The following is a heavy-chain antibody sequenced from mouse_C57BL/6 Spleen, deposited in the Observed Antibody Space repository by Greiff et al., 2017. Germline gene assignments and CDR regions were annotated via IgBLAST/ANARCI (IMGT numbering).Heavy chain of an antibody. V-gene: IGHV1-82*01. CDR2: IYPGDGDT. CDR1: GYAFSSSW. D-gene: IGHD1-1*01. J-gene: IGHJ3*01. CDR3: ARGGDGSSWFAY. Sequence: QVQLQQSGPELVKPGASVKISCKASGYAFSSSWMNWLKQRPGKGLEWIGRIYPGDGDTNYNGKFKGKATLTADKSSSTAYMQLSSLTSEDSAVYFCARGGDGSSWFAYWGQGTLVTVSA.